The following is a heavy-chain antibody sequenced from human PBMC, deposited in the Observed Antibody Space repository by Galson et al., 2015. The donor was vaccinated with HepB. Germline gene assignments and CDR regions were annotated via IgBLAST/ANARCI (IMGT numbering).Heavy chain of an antibody. V-gene: IGHV3-23*01. Sequence: SLRLSCAASGFTFSSYAMSWVRQAPGKGLEWVSAISGSGGSTYYADSVKGRFTISRDNSKNTLYLQMNSLRAEDTAVYYCAKDLWAWDYGSYFDYWGQGTLVTVSS. J-gene: IGHJ4*02. CDR3: AKDLWAWDYGSYFDY. D-gene: IGHD4-17*01. CDR1: GFTFSSYA. CDR2: ISGSGGST.